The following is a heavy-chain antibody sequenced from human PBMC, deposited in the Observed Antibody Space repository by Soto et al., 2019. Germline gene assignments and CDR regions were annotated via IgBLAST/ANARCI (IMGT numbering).Heavy chain of an antibody. D-gene: IGHD4-17*01. Sequence: QVQLQESGPGLVKPSQTLSLTCTVSGGSISSGGYYWSWIRQHPGKGLEWIGYIYYSGSTYYNPSLKRRVTISVDTSKNQFSLKLSSVTAADTAVYYCARGVFRTVTTLFDPWGQGTLVTVSS. J-gene: IGHJ5*02. CDR3: ARGVFRTVTTLFDP. CDR1: GGSISSGGYY. CDR2: IYYSGST. V-gene: IGHV4-31*03.